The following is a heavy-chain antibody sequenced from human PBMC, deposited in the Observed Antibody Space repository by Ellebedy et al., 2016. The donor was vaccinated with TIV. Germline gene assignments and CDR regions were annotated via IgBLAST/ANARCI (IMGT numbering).Heavy chain of an antibody. V-gene: IGHV1-69*06. J-gene: IGHJ4*02. D-gene: IGHD1-7*01. Sequence: SVKVSXXASGGTFSNYAISWVRQAPGQGLEWMGGILPIIGTPNYAQKFQGRVTITADKSTTTAYMELSSLRSEDTAVYYCARGELNLLWYFDYWGQGTLVTVSS. CDR3: ARGELNLLWYFDY. CDR1: GGTFSNYA. CDR2: ILPIIGTP.